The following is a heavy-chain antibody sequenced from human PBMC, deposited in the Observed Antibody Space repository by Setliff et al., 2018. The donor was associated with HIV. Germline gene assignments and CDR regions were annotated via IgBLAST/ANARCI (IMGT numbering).Heavy chain of an antibody. D-gene: IGHD2-21*02. V-gene: IGHV4-61*01. CDR1: GGSVGSGSYY. J-gene: IGHJ3*02. CDR3: ARDLRGDSVPATAAKSFDI. Sequence: SETLSLTCSVSGGSVGSGSYYWSWIRQSPGKGLEWLGYIYYSGSTTYNPSLRSRVTISIDTSKNQFSLKLSSVTAADTAVYYCARDLRGDSVPATAAKSFDIWGQGTLVTVSS. CDR2: IYYSGST.